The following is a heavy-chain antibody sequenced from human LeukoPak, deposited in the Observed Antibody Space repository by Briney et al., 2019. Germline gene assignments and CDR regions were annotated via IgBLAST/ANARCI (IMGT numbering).Heavy chain of an antibody. J-gene: IGHJ1*01. Sequence: GRSLRLSCTASGFTFGDYAMSWFRQAPGKGLEWVGFIRSKAYGGTTEYAASVKGRFTISRDDSKSIAYLQMNSLKTEDTAVYYCTSSGYRGPGYFQHWGQGTLVTVSS. D-gene: IGHD3-22*01. CDR3: TSSGYRGPGYFQH. CDR2: IRSKAYGGTT. CDR1: GFTFGDYA. V-gene: IGHV3-49*03.